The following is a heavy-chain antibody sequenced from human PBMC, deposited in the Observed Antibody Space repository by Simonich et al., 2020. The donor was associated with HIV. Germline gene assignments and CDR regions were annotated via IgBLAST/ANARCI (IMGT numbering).Heavy chain of an antibody. D-gene: IGHD6-13*01. CDR3: ARALGHYSTTWYWDY. V-gene: IGHV4-38-2*01. CDR1: GYFFSRGYY. Sequence: QVQLQESGPGLVKPSETLSLTCAVSGYFFSRGYYWGWIRQPPGKGLEWIGSIYHSGSTYYNPALKSRFTISVDMSKNQFSRKLSSVTAADTAVYYCARALGHYSTTWYWDYWGQGTLVTVSS. CDR2: IYHSGST. J-gene: IGHJ4*02.